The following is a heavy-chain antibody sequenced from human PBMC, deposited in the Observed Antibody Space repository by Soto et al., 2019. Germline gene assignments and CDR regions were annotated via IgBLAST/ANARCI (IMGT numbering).Heavy chain of an antibody. Sequence: QITVTESGPTLVKPAQNLTLSCTFSGFSRTSPGAAVAWIRQSPGKALEWLALIYWDDDKRYSPSLRNRLSIAMDTSTHQVFLTLTNVIPVDTGTYFCDQRVEKVIQTVFDFWGQGTKVNVSS. D-gene: IGHD1-1*01. V-gene: IGHV2-5*02. CDR3: DQRVEKVIQTVFDF. CDR2: IYWDDDK. CDR1: GFSRTSPGAA. J-gene: IGHJ3*01.